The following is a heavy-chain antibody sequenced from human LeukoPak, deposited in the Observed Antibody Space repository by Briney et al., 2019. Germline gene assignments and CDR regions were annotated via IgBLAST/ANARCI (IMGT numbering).Heavy chain of an antibody. CDR1: GFTFSSYA. V-gene: IGHV3-30-3*02. Sequence: PGGSLRLSCAASGFTFSSYAMHWVRQAPGKGLEWVAVMSSDESKKYYADSVKGRFTISRDNSKNTLYLQMNSLRAEDTAVYYCAKKFTGTTVISGDYFDYWGQGTLVTVSS. CDR2: MSSDESKK. D-gene: IGHD4-17*01. J-gene: IGHJ4*02. CDR3: AKKFTGTTVISGDYFDY.